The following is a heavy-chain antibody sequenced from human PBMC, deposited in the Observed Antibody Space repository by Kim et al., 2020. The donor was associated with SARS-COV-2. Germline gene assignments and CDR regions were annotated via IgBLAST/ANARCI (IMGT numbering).Heavy chain of an antibody. CDR3: ARDRGIVGETEGFDY. D-gene: IGHD1-26*01. Sequence: GGSLRLSCAASGFTFSSYGMHWVRQAPGKGLEWVAVIWYDGSNKYYADSVKGRFTISRDNSKNTLYLQMNSLRAEDTAVYYCARDRGIVGETEGFDYWGQGTLVTVSS. CDR1: GFTFSSYG. CDR2: IWYDGSNK. J-gene: IGHJ4*02. V-gene: IGHV3-33*01.